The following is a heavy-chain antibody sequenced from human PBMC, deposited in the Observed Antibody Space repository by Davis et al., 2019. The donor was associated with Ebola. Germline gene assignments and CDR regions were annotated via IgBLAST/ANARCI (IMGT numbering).Heavy chain of an antibody. CDR3: ARGSARAYCGGDCYPGPFDY. CDR2: INTNTGNP. Sequence: ASVKVSCKASGYTFTSYAMNWVRQAPGQGLEWMGWINTNTGNPTYAQGFTGRFVFSLDTSVSTAYLQISSLKAEDTAVYYCARGSARAYCGGDCYPGPFDYWGQGTLVTVSS. D-gene: IGHD2-21*02. CDR1: GYTFTSYA. J-gene: IGHJ4*02. V-gene: IGHV7-4-1*02.